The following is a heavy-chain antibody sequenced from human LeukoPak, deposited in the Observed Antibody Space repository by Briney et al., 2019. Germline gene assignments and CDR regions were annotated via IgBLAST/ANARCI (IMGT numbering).Heavy chain of an antibody. Sequence: PGGSLRLSCAASGFTFSSYGMHWVRQAPGKGLEWVAVISYDGSNKYYADSVKGRFTISRDNSKNTLYLQMNSLRAEDTAVYYCAKDRGVXPAAXYYFDXXGQGTLVTVSS. J-gene: IGHJ4*02. V-gene: IGHV3-30*18. D-gene: IGHD2-2*01. CDR1: GFTFSSYG. CDR2: ISYDGSNK. CDR3: AKDRGVXPAAXYYFDX.